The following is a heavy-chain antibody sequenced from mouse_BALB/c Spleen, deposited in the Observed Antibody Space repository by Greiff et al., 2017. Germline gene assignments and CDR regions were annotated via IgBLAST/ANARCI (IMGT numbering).Heavy chain of an antibody. CDR1: GYTFTDYW. Sequence: VQLQQPGAELVMPGASVKMSCKASGYTFTDYWMHWVKQRPGQGLEWIGAIDTSDSYTSYNQKFKGKATLTVDESSSTAYMQLSSLTSEDSAVYYCASYGNYGGYWGQGTTLTVSS. D-gene: IGHD2-1*01. V-gene: IGHV1-69*01. CDR2: IDTSDSYT. J-gene: IGHJ2*01. CDR3: ASYGNYGGY.